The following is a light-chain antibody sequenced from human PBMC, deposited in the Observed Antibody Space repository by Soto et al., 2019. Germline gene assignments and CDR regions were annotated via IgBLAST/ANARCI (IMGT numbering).Light chain of an antibody. CDR1: SSDVGGYNY. CDR3: TTYAGNNAVV. J-gene: IGLJ2*01. V-gene: IGLV2-8*01. Sequence: QSVLTQPPSASGSPGQSVTISCTGTSSDVGGYNYVSWYQQHPGKAPKHMIYEVSKLPSGVPDRFYGSKSANTASLTVSGRQAEDEADDNCTTYAGNNAVVFGRGTKLTLL. CDR2: EVS.